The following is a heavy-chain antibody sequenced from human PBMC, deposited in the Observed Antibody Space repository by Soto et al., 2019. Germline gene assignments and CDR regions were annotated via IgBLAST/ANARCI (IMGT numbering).Heavy chain of an antibody. CDR3: VKGGKYKAFDV. Sequence: GGSLRLSCAASGLTFRSYWMHWVRQAPGKGLEWVSLISWNGDSSDYADSVKSRFTISRDNSKNSLYLQMNSLRTDDTALYYCVKGGKYKAFDVWGQGTMVTVSS. J-gene: IGHJ3*01. CDR1: GLTFRSYW. D-gene: IGHD1-26*01. V-gene: IGHV3-43*01. CDR2: ISWNGDSS.